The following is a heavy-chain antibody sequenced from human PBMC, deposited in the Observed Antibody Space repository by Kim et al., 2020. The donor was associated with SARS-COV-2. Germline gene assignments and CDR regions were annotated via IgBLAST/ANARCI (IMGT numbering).Heavy chain of an antibody. CDR1: GFTFSSYG. J-gene: IGHJ1*01. D-gene: IGHD3-22*01. CDR3: ARDYLRLWDSSVGLFQH. Sequence: GGSLRLSCAASGFTFSSYGMHWVRQAPGKGLEWVAVIWYDGSNKYYADSVKGRFTISRDNSKNTLYLQMNSLRAEDTAVYYCARDYLRLWDSSVGLFQHWGQGTLVTVSS. V-gene: IGHV3-33*01. CDR2: IWYDGSNK.